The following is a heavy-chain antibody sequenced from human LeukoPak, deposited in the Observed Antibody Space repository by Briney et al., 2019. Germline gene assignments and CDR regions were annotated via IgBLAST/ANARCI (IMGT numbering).Heavy chain of an antibody. Sequence: SETLSLTCTVSGDSISGYHWSWVRQSPVKGLEFIGYILYSGSTNYNPSLKSRVTISVDTSKNQFSLKLSSVTAADTAVYYCASLYSSGFGYFDLWGRGTLVTVSS. CDR3: ASLYSSGFGYFDL. CDR2: ILYSGST. V-gene: IGHV4-59*08. J-gene: IGHJ2*01. CDR1: GDSISGYH. D-gene: IGHD6-19*01.